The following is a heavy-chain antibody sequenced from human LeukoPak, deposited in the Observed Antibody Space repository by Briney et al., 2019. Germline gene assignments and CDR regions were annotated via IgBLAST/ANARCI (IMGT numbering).Heavy chain of an antibody. J-gene: IGHJ4*02. CDR3: AKALSYSGYDYYFGS. CDR2: VSANDGST. CDR1: GLTFSSYA. Sequence: GGSLRLSCAASGLTFSSYAMSWVRQAQGKGLEWVSTVSANDGSTYYADSAKGRFIISRDNSKNTLYLQMSSLRAEDTALYYCAKALSYSGYDYYFGSWGEGTLVTVSS. V-gene: IGHV3-23*01. D-gene: IGHD5-12*01.